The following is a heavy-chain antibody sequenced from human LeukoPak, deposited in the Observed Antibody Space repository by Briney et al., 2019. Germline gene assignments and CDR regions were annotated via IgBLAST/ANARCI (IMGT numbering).Heavy chain of an antibody. J-gene: IGHJ4*02. CDR3: ASQLGRNVY. CDR2: ISRNGMST. V-gene: IGHV3-74*01. Sequence: RGSPRLSCAASGFTFSDNWMHWARQAPGKGLVWVSVISRNGMSTVYAYSVKGRFTISRDNAKNTLYLQMDSLRAEDTAVYFCASQLGRNVYWGQGTLVSAS. D-gene: IGHD3-10*01. CDR1: GFTFSDNW.